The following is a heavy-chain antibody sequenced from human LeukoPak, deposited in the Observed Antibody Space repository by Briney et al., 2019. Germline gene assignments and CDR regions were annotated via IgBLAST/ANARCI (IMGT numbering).Heavy chain of an antibody. CDR2: IYYDGST. CDR3: ARVPGPNWFDP. CDR1: GGSISRYY. J-gene: IGHJ5*02. V-gene: IGHV4-59*08. Sequence: SETLSLTCTVSGGSISRYYWSWIRQPPGEGLEWIGYIYYDGSTNYNPSLKSRVTISLDTSKNQFSLNLRSVTAADTAVYYCARVPGPNWFDPWGQGTLVTVSS.